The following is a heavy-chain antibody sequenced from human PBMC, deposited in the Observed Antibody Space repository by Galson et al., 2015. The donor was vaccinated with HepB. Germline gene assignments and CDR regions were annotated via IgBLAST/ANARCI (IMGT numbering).Heavy chain of an antibody. V-gene: IGHV3-33*01. J-gene: IGHJ6*02. Sequence: SLRLSCAASGFKFSQYGFHWVSLIWQDGTNKYYADSVKGRFTISRDNSNNTVYLQMNSLRAEDTAVYYCARDINYCSGGSCYDVYGMDVWGQGTTVTVSS. D-gene: IGHD2-15*01. CDR3: ARDINYCSGGSCYDVYGMDV. CDR2: IWQDGTNK. CDR1: GFKFSQYG.